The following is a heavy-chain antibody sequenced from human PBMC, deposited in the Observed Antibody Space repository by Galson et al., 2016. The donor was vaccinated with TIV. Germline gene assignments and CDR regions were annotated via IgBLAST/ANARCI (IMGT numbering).Heavy chain of an antibody. D-gene: IGHD2-8*02. J-gene: IGHJ4*02. V-gene: IGHV1-46*01. CDR3: AVWSNLHYFAL. Sequence: SVKVSCKASGYTFINYYMHWVRQAPGQGLEWVGVIDPNSGGTTYAQKFQGRVTMTRDTSTRTVYMELSSLRSGDTAVFHCAVWSNLHYFALWGQGTLITVSS. CDR1: GYTFINYY. CDR2: IDPNSGGT.